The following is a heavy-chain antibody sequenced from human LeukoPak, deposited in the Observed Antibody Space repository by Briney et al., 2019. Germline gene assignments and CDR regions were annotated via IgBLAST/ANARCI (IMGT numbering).Heavy chain of an antibody. Sequence: GRSLRLSCAASGFTFSSYGMRWVRQAPGKGLEWVAVISYDGSNKYYADSVKGRFTISRDNSKNTLYLQMNSLRAEATAVYYCAKARRTGTYYYYSYMDVWGKGTTVTVSS. D-gene: IGHD2-8*02. V-gene: IGHV3-30*18. J-gene: IGHJ6*03. CDR2: ISYDGSNK. CDR1: GFTFSSYG. CDR3: AKARRTGTYYYYSYMDV.